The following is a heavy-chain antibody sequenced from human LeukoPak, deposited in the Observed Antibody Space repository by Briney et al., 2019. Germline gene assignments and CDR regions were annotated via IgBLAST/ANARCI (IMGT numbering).Heavy chain of an antibody. D-gene: IGHD3-22*01. CDR3: ADYYDSSGYYYGEYFQH. J-gene: IGHJ1*01. CDR1: GGSISSGDYY. Sequence: SETLSLTCTVSGGSISSGDYYWSWIRQPPGKGLEWIGYMYYSGSTYYNPSLKSRVTISVDTSKNQFSLKLSSVTAADTAVYYCADYYDSSGYYYGEYFQHWGQGTLVTVSS. V-gene: IGHV4-30-4*01. CDR2: MYYSGST.